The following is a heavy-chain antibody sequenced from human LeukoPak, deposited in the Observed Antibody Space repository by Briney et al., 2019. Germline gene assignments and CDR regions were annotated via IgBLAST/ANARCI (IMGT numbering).Heavy chain of an antibody. CDR2: MNPNSGNT. CDR3: ARGHVTLRGYSGYDFDY. V-gene: IGHV1-8*01. Sequence: ASVKVSCKASGYTFTSYDINWVRQATGQGLEWMGWMNPNSGNTGYAQKFQGRVTMTRNTSISTAYMELSSLRSEDTAVYYCARGHVTLRGYSGYDFDYWGQGTLVTVSS. J-gene: IGHJ4*02. CDR1: GYTFTSYD. D-gene: IGHD5-12*01.